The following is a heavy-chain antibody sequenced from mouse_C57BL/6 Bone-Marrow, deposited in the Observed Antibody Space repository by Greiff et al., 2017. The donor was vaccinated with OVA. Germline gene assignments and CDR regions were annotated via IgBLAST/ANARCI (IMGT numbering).Heavy chain of an antibody. Sequence: QVQLQQPGAELVKPGASVKMSCKASGYTFTSYWITWVKQRPGQGLEWIGDIYPGRGSTNSTEKFKSKATLTVDTYSSTAYKQLSSLTSVDSAVYYCARSRATCSWWADWGQGTLVTVSA. J-gene: IGHJ3*01. CDR2: IYPGRGST. V-gene: IGHV1-55*01. D-gene: IGHD3-1*01. CDR3: ARSRATCSWWAD. CDR1: GYTFTSYW.